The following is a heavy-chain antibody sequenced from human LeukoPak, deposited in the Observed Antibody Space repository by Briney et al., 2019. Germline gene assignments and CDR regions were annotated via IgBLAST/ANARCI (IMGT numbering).Heavy chain of an antibody. V-gene: IGHV1-18*01. J-gene: IGHJ3*02. CDR3: ARGMTTVTTDAFDI. CDR2: ISAYNGNT. CDR1: GYTFTSYG. Sequence: GASVKVSCKASGYTFTSYGISWVRQAPGQGLEWMGWISAYNGNTNYAQKFQGRVTMTRNTSISTAYMELSSLRSEDTAVYYCARGMTTVTTDAFDIWGQGTMVTVSS. D-gene: IGHD4-17*01.